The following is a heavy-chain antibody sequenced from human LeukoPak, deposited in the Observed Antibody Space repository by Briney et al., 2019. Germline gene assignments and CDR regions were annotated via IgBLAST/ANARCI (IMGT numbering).Heavy chain of an antibody. D-gene: IGHD2-2*01. J-gene: IGHJ4*02. CDR2: IYYSGST. V-gene: IGHV4-39*07. CDR3: ARDSCSSTSCRRKFDN. Sequence: SETLSLTCTVSGGSITSSNYFWAWIRQSPGKGLGWIGSIYYSGSTYYNPSLKSRVTISVETSKIQFSLKLSSVTAGDSAVYYCARDSCSSTSCRRKFDNWGQGTLVTVSS. CDR1: GGSITSSNYF.